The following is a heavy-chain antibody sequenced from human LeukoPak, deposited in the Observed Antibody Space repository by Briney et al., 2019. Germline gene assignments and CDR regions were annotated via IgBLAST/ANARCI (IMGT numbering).Heavy chain of an antibody. CDR1: GYTFTNYA. D-gene: IGHD2-2*01. CDR2: VNTDTGNP. Sequence: ASVKVSCRASGYTFTNYAMNWVRQAPGQGLEWMGWVNTDTGNPTYAQGFTRRLVFSLDTSASTAYLQISSLKAEDTAVYYCARTLFGDQYQLLHNWFDPWGQGTLVTVSS. CDR3: ARTLFGDQYQLLHNWFDP. V-gene: IGHV7-4-1*02. J-gene: IGHJ5*02.